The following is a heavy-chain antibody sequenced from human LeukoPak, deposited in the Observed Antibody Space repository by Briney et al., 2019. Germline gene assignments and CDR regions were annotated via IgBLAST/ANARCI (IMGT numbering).Heavy chain of an antibody. CDR1: GFTFSNAW. J-gene: IGHJ4*02. D-gene: IGHD6-13*01. CDR3: AKWSKRSCIAAAGTRIDY. V-gene: IGHV3-15*07. CDR2: IKSRTDGGTT. Sequence: GSLRLSCAASGFTFSNAWMNWVRQAPGKGLEWVGRIKSRTDGGTTDYAAPVKGRFTISRDDSKNTLYLQMNSLKTEDTAVYYCAKWSKRSCIAAAGTRIDYWGQGSLVTVSS.